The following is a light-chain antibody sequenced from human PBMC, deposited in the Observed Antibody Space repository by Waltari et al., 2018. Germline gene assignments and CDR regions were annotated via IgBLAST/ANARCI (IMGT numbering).Light chain of an antibody. CDR1: QSVSYY. V-gene: IGKV1-39*01. CDR2: VAS. Sequence: DVQMTQSPYSLSASAGDRVTITCRASQSVSYYLNWYQQKAGQAPKLLIYVASSLETGVPSRLSGSGSGTDFTLTISNLQPEDFATYLCQQTYNAPLTFGGGTKVEIK. J-gene: IGKJ4*01. CDR3: QQTYNAPLT.